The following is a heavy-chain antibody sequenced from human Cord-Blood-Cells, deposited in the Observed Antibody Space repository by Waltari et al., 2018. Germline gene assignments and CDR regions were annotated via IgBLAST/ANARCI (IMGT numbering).Heavy chain of an antibody. CDR2: INHSGST. J-gene: IGHJ4*02. Sequence: QVQLQQWGAGLLKPSETLSLTCAVYDGSFIGSYWSWIRQPPGKGLEWIGEINHSGSTNYNPSLKSRVTISVDTSKNQFSLKLSSVTAADTAVYYCAGQLLPGYWGQGTLVTVSS. D-gene: IGHD2-2*01. CDR3: AGQLLPGY. V-gene: IGHV4-34*01. CDR1: DGSFIGSY.